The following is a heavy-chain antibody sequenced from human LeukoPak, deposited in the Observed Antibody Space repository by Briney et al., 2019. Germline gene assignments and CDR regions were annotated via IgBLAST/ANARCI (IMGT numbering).Heavy chain of an antibody. D-gene: IGHD2-2*01. CDR1: GGSISSYY. V-gene: IGHV4-59*08. J-gene: IGHJ4*02. Sequence: SETLSLTCTVSGGSISSYYWSWIRQPPGKGLEWIGYIYYSGSTNYNPSLKSRVTISVDTSKNQFSLKLSSVTAADTAVYYCARGKYQLPPDYWGQGTLVTVSS. CDR2: IYYSGST. CDR3: ARGKYQLPPDY.